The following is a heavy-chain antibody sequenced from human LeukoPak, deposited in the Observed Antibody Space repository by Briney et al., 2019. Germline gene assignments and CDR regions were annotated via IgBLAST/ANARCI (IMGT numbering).Heavy chain of an antibody. CDR3: ARDPIYCSSTSCYTPNWFDP. CDR1: GGTFSSYA. J-gene: IGHJ5*02. V-gene: IGHV1-69*13. CDR2: IIPIFGTA. D-gene: IGHD2-2*02. Sequence: RASVKVSCKASGGTFSSYAISWVRQAPGQGLEWMGGIIPIFGTANYAQKFQGRVTITADESTSTAYMELSSLRSEDTAVYYCARDPIYCSSTSCYTPNWFDPWGQGTLVTVSS.